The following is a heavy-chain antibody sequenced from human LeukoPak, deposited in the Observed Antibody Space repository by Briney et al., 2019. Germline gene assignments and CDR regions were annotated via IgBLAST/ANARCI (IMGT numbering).Heavy chain of an antibody. CDR1: GYTFTNYG. V-gene: IGHV1-18*01. D-gene: IGHD2/OR15-2a*01. CDR3: ARDTDFSIDY. Sequence: GASVKVSCKASGYTFTNYGIAWVRQAPGQGLEWMGWINTRSGDAQLAHSLQARVTMTTDTSTSTASMELGSLGSDDTAVCYCARDTDFSIDYWGQGSLVTVSS. J-gene: IGHJ4*02. CDR2: INTRSGDA.